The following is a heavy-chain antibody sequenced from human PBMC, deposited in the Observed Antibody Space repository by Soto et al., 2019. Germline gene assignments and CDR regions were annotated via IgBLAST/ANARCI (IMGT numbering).Heavy chain of an antibody. V-gene: IGHV1-18*01. CDR2: VSAYNGTT. CDR3: ARDSYQWLRNPYFDY. D-gene: IGHD5-12*01. CDR1: GYTFTNYG. Sequence: QIQLVQSGAEVRKPGASVKVSCKASGYTFTNYGFTWVRQAPGQGLEWMGWVSAYNGTTKYAQNFQGRLTMTTDTSTSTAYMELRSLRSDDTAVYYCARDSYQWLRNPYFDYWGQGTLVTVSS. J-gene: IGHJ4*02.